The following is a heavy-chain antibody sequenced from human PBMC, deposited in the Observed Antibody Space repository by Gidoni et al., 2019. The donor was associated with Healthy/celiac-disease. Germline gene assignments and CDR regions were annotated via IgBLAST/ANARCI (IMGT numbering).Heavy chain of an antibody. D-gene: IGHD3-22*01. CDR2: ISAYNGNT. CDR3: ARDCHYYDSSGPASYYDYGMDA. CDR1: VYTFTSYG. J-gene: IGHJ6*02. Sequence: QVQLVQSGAEVKKPGASVKVSCKASVYTFTSYGISWVRQAPGQGLEWMGWISAYNGNTNYAQKLQGRVTMTTDTSTSTAYMELRSLRSDDTAVYYCARDCHYYDSSGPASYYDYGMDAWGQGTTVTVSS. V-gene: IGHV1-18*04.